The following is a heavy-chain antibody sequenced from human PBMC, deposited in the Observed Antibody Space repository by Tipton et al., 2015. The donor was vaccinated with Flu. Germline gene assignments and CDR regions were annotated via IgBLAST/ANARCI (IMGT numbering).Heavy chain of an antibody. D-gene: IGHD3-10*01. V-gene: IGHV4-59*13. Sequence: LRLSCTVSGGSISSYYWSWLRQPPGKGLEWIGFVSYSGITNYNPSLKGRVTMSLDASKNHFSLGLSSVTAADTAMYYCARNGGSYSYQHWGQGTLVTVSS. J-gene: IGHJ1*01. CDR1: GGSISSYY. CDR2: VSYSGIT. CDR3: ARNGGSYSYQH.